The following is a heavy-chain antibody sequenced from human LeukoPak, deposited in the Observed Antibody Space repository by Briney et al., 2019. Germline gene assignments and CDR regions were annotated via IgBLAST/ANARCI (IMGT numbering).Heavy chain of an antibody. V-gene: IGHV1-24*01. J-gene: IGHJ6*01. CDR3: ATARSYYYGMDV. CDR1: GYTLTELS. CDR2: FDPEDGET. Sequence: ASVKVSCKVSGYTLTELSMHWARQAPGKGLEWMGGFDPEDGETIYAQKFQGRVTMTEDTSTDTAYMELSSLRSEDTAVYYCATARSYYYGMDVWGQGTTDTVSS.